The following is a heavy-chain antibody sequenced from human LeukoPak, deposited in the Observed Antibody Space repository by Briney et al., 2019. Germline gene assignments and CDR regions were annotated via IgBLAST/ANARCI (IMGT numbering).Heavy chain of an antibody. CDR3: ASTRKTYCSSTTCAAPDY. Sequence: SETLSLTCTVSGGSISSYYWSLLRQPPGKGLEWIGYIYYCGSTNYNPSLKSRVTISVDTSKNQFSLKLSTVTAADTAVYYCASTRKTYCSSTTCAAPDYWGQGTLVTVSS. CDR1: GGSISSYY. D-gene: IGHD2-2*01. CDR2: IYYCGST. J-gene: IGHJ4*02. V-gene: IGHV4-59*01.